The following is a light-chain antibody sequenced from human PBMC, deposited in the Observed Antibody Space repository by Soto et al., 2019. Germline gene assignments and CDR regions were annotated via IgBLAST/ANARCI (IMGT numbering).Light chain of an antibody. CDR1: SSDIGASTF. Sequence: QSALTQPASVSDSPGQSITISWTGTSSDIGASTFVSWYQQHPGKAPKLLIYEVSNRPSGISNRFSGSKSANTASLTISGLQAEDEADYYCSSARRDNTWVFGGGTKLTDL. V-gene: IGLV2-14*03. J-gene: IGLJ3*02. CDR2: EVS. CDR3: SSARRDNTWV.